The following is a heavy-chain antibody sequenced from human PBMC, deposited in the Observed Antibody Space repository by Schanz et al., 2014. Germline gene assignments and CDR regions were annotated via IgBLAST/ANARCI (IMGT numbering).Heavy chain of an antibody. D-gene: IGHD2-2*01. CDR1: GFTFSTTW. V-gene: IGHV3-72*01. Sequence: EVQLLESGGGLVQPGGSLRLSCAASGFTFSTTWMNWVRQAPGKGLEWVGRITNKPNNYNTEYAASVKGRFTISRDDSRNSLYLQMSSLKTEDTAVYYCAKDYQDCSSTSCYLWENYYMDVWGKGTTVTVSS. CDR3: AKDYQDCSSTSCYLWENYYMDV. CDR2: ITNKPNNYNT. J-gene: IGHJ6*03.